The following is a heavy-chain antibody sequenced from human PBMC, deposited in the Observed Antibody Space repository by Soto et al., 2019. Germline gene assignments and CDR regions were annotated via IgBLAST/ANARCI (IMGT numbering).Heavy chain of an antibody. CDR1: GGSISSYY. Sequence: SETLSLTCTVSGGSISSYYWSWIRQPPGKGLEWIGYIYYSGSTNYNPSLKSRVTISVDTSKNQFSLKLSSVTAADTAVYYCARHAPLNFFFWSCYPPRRLLATCGQGSLVPVSA. D-gene: IGHD3-3*01. CDR3: ARHAPLNFFFWSCYPPRRLLAT. CDR2: IYYSGST. J-gene: IGHJ1*01. V-gene: IGHV4-59*08.